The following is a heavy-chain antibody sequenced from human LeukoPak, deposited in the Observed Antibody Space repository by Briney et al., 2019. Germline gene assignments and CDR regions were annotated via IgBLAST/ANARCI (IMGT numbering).Heavy chain of an antibody. D-gene: IGHD3-22*01. J-gene: IGHJ3*02. CDR1: GGSISSGDYY. Sequence: TLSLTCTVSGGSISSGDYYWSWIRQPPGKGLEWIGYIYYSGSTYYNPSLKSRVTISVDTSKNQFSLKLSSVTAADTAVYYCARRPKQYNYYDSSGYHDAFDIWGQGTMVTVSS. CDR3: ARRPKQYNYYDSSGYHDAFDI. V-gene: IGHV4-30-4*08. CDR2: IYYSGST.